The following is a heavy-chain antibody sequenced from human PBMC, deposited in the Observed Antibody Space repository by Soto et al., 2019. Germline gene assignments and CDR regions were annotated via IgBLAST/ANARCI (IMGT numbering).Heavy chain of an antibody. J-gene: IGHJ6*02. Sequence: GGSLRLSCAASGFTVSSNYMSWVRQAPGKGLEWVSVIYSGGSTYYADSVKGRFTISRDNSKNTLYLQMNSLRAEDTAVYYCARVNTIYSYYYGMDVWGQGTTVTVSS. D-gene: IGHD3-3*01. V-gene: IGHV3-53*01. CDR1: GFTVSSNY. CDR3: ARVNTIYSYYYGMDV. CDR2: IYSGGST.